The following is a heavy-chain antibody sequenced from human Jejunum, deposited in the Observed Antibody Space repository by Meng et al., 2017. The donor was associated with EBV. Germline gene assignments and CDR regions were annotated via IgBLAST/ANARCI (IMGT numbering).Heavy chain of an antibody. V-gene: IGHV3-21*01. J-gene: IGHJ5*02. Sequence: GQLVESGGGLVQPGGSLRLSLVGSDFTFDEYSMNWVRQAPGKGLEWVSSISGNSGHIDYADSLKGRFTISRDNAKKSLFLQMDSLRVDDTAVYYCAAGTTTTTKYNWLDPWGLGTLVTVSS. D-gene: IGHD1-1*01. CDR2: ISGNSGHI. CDR1: DFTFDEYS. CDR3: AAGTTTTTKYNWLDP.